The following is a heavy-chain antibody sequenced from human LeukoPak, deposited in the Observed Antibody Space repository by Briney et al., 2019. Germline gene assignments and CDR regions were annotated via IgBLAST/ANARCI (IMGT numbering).Heavy chain of an antibody. CDR1: GGSISSDY. J-gene: IGHJ4*02. V-gene: IGHV4-59*01. CDR3: ARGFYSPHY. CDR2: IYYSGRT. D-gene: IGHD4-11*01. Sequence: SETVSLTCTVSGGSISSDYWSWIRQPPGKGLEWIGYIYYSGRTYYNPSLKSRITISVDTSKNQFSLKLGSVTAADTAVYYCARGFYSPHYWGQGTPVSVSS.